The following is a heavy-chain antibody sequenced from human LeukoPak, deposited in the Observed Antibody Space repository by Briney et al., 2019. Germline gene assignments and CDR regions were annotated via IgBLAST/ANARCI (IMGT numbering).Heavy chain of an antibody. CDR3: AGDSSNYPHAMDV. CDR2: IYHSGST. CDR1: GGSISSGGYS. Sequence: PSQTLSLTCAVSGGSISSGGYSWSWIRQPPGKGLEWIGYIYHSGSTYYNPSLKSRVTISVDRSKNHFTLKLSFVTAADTAVYYCAGDSSNYPHAMDVWGQGTTVTVSS. D-gene: IGHD3-22*01. V-gene: IGHV4-30-2*01. J-gene: IGHJ6*02.